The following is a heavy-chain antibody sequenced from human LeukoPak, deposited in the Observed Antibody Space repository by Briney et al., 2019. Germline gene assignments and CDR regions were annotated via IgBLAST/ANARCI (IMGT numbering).Heavy chain of an antibody. CDR1: GGSISSYY. V-gene: IGHV4-59*08. Sequence: SETLSLTCTVSGGSISSYYWSWIRQPPGKGLEWIGYIYYSGSTNYNPSLKSRVTISVDTSKNQFSLKLSSVTAADTAVYYCARSRIPRYCSGGSCYENPFDYWGQGTLVTVSS. D-gene: IGHD2-15*01. J-gene: IGHJ4*02. CDR2: IYYSGST. CDR3: ARSRIPRYCSGGSCYENPFDY.